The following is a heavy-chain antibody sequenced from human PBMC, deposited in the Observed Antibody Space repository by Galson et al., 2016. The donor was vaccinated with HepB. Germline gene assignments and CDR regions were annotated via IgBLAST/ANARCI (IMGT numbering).Heavy chain of an antibody. V-gene: IGHV3-21*01. CDR3: ARAHQFLWGGSGWQYYYYYYYMDV. D-gene: IGHD6-19*01. CDR1: GFTFNTYN. J-gene: IGHJ6*03. Sequence: SLRLSCAASGFTFNTYNMNWVRQAPGKGLEWVSSIDTNSHYIYYADSVKGRFTISRDNAKNSLSLQMNSLRAEDTAVYYCARAHQFLWGGSGWQYYYYYYYMDVWGKG. CDR2: IDTNSHYI.